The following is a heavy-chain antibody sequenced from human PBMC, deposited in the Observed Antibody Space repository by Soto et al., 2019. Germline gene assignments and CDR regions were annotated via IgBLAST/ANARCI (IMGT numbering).Heavy chain of an antibody. V-gene: IGHV1-18*01. D-gene: IGHD2-2*01. CDR3: AKIRAAMAFPDAFAI. Sequence: ASVKVSCKASGYTFTSYGISWVRQAPGQGLEWMGWISAYNGNTNYAQKLQGRVTMTTDTSTSTAYMELRSLRSDDTAVYYCAKIRAAMAFPDAFAIWGQGTMVTVS. CDR2: ISAYNGNT. J-gene: IGHJ3*02. CDR1: GYTFTSYG.